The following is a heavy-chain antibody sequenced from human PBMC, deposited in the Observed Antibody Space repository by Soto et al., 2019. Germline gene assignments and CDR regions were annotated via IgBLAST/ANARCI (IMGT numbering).Heavy chain of an antibody. J-gene: IGHJ3*02. CDR3: ATDLSGRGAFDI. D-gene: IGHD1-26*01. CDR1: GYSLTELS. Sequence: GSVKVSCKVSGYSLTELSMHWVRQAPGKGLEWMGGFDPEDGETIYAQKFQGRVTMTEDTSTDTAYMELSSLRSEDTAVYYCATDLSGRGAFDIWGQGTMVTVS. CDR2: FDPEDGET. V-gene: IGHV1-24*01.